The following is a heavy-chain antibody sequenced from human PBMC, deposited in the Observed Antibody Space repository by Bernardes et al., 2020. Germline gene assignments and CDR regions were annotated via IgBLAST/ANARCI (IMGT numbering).Heavy chain of an antibody. CDR1: GGSISSYY. CDR3: ARLGYCSGGSCYSLSYFDY. D-gene: IGHD2-15*01. V-gene: IGHV4-59*01. Sequence: SETLSLTCTVSGGSISSYYWSWIRQPPGKGLEWIGYIYYSGSTNYNPSLKGRVTISVDTSKNQFSLKLSSVTAADTAVYYCARLGYCSGGSCYSLSYFDYWGQGTLVTVSS. J-gene: IGHJ4*02. CDR2: IYYSGST.